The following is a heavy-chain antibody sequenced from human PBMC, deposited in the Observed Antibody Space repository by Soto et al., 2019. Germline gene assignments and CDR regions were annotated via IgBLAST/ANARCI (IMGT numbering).Heavy chain of an antibody. J-gene: IGHJ4*02. CDR2: IIPIFGTA. Sequence: QVQLVQSGAEVKKPGSSVKVSCKASGGTFSSYAISWVRQAPGQGLEWMGGIIPIFGTANYAQKFQGRVTITAVESTSTAYMELSSLRPADTAVYYCARDYGAAAGTPLFDYWGQGTLVTVSS. D-gene: IGHD6-13*01. V-gene: IGHV1-69*12. CDR3: ARDYGAAAGTPLFDY. CDR1: GGTFSSYA.